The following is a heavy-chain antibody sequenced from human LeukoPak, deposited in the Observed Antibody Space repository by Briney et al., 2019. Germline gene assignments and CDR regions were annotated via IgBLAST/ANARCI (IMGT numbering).Heavy chain of an antibody. Sequence: PSETLSLTCTVSGGSISRSYWSWMRQPAGKGPEWIGRIYGSGTITYNPSLESRVTMSVDTSKNQFSLKLSSVTAADTAVYYCARGNYYGSGSYYRYYYMDVWGKGTTVTVSS. CDR2: IYGSGTI. V-gene: IGHV4-4*07. J-gene: IGHJ6*03. CDR3: ARGNYYGSGSYYRYYYMDV. D-gene: IGHD3-10*01. CDR1: GGSISRSY.